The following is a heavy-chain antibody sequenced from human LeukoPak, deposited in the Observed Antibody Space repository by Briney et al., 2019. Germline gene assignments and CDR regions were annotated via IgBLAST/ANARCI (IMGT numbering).Heavy chain of an antibody. V-gene: IGHV3-48*03. J-gene: IGHJ4*02. Sequence: GGSLRLSCAASGFTFSSYEMHWVRQAPGKGLEWVSYISSSGSTIYYADSVKSRFTISRDNAKNSLYLQMNSLRAEDTAVYYCARDYGGSSPFDYWGQGTLVTVSS. D-gene: IGHD4-23*01. CDR3: ARDYGGSSPFDY. CDR1: GFTFSSYE. CDR2: ISSSGSTI.